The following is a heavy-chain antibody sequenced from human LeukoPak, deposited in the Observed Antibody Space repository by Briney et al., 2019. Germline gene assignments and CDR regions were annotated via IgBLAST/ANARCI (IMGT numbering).Heavy chain of an antibody. CDR3: ARDFERGWFDP. D-gene: IGHD3-10*01. CDR2: IYYSGST. CDR1: GGSISSYY. V-gene: IGHV4-59*01. J-gene: IGHJ5*02. Sequence: SETLSLTCTVSGGSISSYYWSWIRQPPGKGLEWIGYIYYSGSTNYNPSLKSRVTISVDTSKNQFSLKLSSVTAAATAVYYCARDFERGWFDPWGQGTLVTVSS.